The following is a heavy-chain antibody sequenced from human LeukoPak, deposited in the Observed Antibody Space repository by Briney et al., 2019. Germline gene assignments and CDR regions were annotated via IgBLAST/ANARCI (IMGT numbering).Heavy chain of an antibody. CDR3: ARGTPYYDFWSGYYDWFDP. J-gene: IGHJ5*02. D-gene: IGHD3-3*01. V-gene: IGHV3-21*01. CDR2: ISSSSSYI. CDR1: GFTFSSYS. Sequence: GGSLRLSCAASGFTFSSYSMNWVRQAPGKGLEWVSSISSSSSYIYYADSVKGRFTISRDNAKNSLYLQMNSLRAEDTAVYYCARGTPYYDFWSGYYDWFDPWGQGTLVTVSS.